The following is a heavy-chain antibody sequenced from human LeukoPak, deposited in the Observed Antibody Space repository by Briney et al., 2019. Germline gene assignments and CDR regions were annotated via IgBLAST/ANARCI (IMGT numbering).Heavy chain of an antibody. D-gene: IGHD3-22*01. CDR1: GFTFSSYA. CDR3: AYGSYYHSSDSLFDC. Sequence: GGSLRLSCAASGFTFSSYAMSWVRQAPGKGLEWVANIKEDGSEKYYVGSVKGRFTISRDNAKNSLYLQMNSLRADDTAVYYCAYGSYYHSSDSLFDCWGQGTLVTVSS. V-gene: IGHV3-7*01. CDR2: IKEDGSEK. J-gene: IGHJ4*02.